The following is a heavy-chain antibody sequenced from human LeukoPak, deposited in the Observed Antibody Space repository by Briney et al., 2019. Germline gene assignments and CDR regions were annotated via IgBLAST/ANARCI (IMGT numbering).Heavy chain of an antibody. CDR3: ARDPTYYGDYPFFPDY. V-gene: IGHV1-46*01. CDR1: GYTFTSYY. CDR2: INPSGGST. J-gene: IGHJ4*02. D-gene: IGHD4-17*01. Sequence: ASVKVSCKASGYTFTSYYMHWVRQAPGQGLEWMGIINPSGGSTSYAQKFQGRVTMTRDTSTSTVYMELSSLRSEDTAVYYCARDPTYYGDYPFFPDYWGQGTLVTVSS.